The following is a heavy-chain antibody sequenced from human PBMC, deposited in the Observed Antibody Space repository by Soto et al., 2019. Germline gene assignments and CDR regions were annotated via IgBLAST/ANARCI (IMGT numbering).Heavy chain of an antibody. D-gene: IGHD3-10*01. Sequence: PSETLSLSCAVYGGSFSGYYWSWIRQPPGKGLEWIGEINHSGSTNYNPSLKSRVTISVDTSKNQFSLKLSSVTAADTAVYYCARVKGSSIKYYYYYYMDVWGKGTTVTVSS. CDR2: INHSGST. J-gene: IGHJ6*03. V-gene: IGHV4-34*01. CDR1: GGSFSGYY. CDR3: ARVKGSSIKYYYYYYMDV.